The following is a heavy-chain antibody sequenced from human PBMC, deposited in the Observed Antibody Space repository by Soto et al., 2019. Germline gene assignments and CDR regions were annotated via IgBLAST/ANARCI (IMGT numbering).Heavy chain of an antibody. D-gene: IGHD4-4*01. CDR1: GYTFTSYA. J-gene: IGHJ6*02. V-gene: IGHV1-3*01. CDR3: ASSYSNYALIDYYYYGMDV. CDR2: INAGNGNT. Sequence: ASVKVSCKASGYTFTSYAMHWVRQAPGQRLEWMGWINAGNGNTKYSQKFQGRVTITRDTSASTAYMELSSLRSEDTAVYYCASSYSNYALIDYYYYGMDVWGQGTTVTRLL.